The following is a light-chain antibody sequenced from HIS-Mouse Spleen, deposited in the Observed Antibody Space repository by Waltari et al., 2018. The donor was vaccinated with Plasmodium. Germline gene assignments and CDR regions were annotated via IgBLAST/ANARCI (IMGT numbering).Light chain of an antibody. J-gene: IGLJ3*02. CDR3: QSADSSGTYWV. CDR2: KDS. CDR1: ALPNQY. Sequence: SYELTQPPSVSVSPGQTARITCSGDALPNQYDFWYQQKPGQAPALVIYKDSERPSGIPERFSGSSSGTTVTLTISGVQAEDEADYYCQSADSSGTYWVFGGGTKLTVL. V-gene: IGLV3-25*03.